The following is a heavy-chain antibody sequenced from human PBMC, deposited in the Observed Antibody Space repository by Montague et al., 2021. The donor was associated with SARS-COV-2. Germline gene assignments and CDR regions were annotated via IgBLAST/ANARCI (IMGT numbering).Heavy chain of an antibody. V-gene: IGHV6-1*01. CDR2: TYYMSQWYN. CDR1: GNSVSTHSGD. D-gene: IGHD6-6*01. J-gene: IGHJ6*02. Sequence: CAISGNSVSTHSGDWVWMRQSPSRGLEWLGRTYYMSQWYNDYAVSLKTRITITPDTSKNLFSLQLRSVTPDDTAVYYCARMAVAPRPGAYYGMDVWGQGTTVTVSS. CDR3: ARMAVAPRPGAYYGMDV.